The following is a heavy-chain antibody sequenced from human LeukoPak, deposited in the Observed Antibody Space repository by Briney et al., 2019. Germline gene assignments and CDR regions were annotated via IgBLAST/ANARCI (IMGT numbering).Heavy chain of an antibody. CDR1: GFTFSSHG. CDR3: AKDRGFGVFIQYDFEY. CDR2: ISYDGSDK. Sequence: PGRSLRLSCAASGFTFSSHGMHWVRQAPGKGLEWVAVISYDGSDKYCADSVKGRLTISRDNSKNTLYLQMNSLRAEDTAVYYCAKDRGFGVFIQYDFEYWGQGTLVTVSS. V-gene: IGHV3-30*18. D-gene: IGHD3-10*01. J-gene: IGHJ4*02.